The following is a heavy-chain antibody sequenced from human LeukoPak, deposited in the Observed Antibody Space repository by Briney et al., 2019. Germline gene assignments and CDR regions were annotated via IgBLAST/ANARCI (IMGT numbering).Heavy chain of an antibody. J-gene: IGHJ3*02. CDR3: ARVAPYYYDSSGPPLWAFDI. CDR1: GGSISSYY. Sequence: SETLSPTCTVSGGSISSYYWSWIRQPPGKGLEWIGYIYYSGSTNYNPSLKSRVTISVDTSKNQFSLKLSSVTAADTAVYYCARVAPYYYDSSGPPLWAFDIWGQGTMVTVSS. D-gene: IGHD3-22*01. V-gene: IGHV4-59*01. CDR2: IYYSGST.